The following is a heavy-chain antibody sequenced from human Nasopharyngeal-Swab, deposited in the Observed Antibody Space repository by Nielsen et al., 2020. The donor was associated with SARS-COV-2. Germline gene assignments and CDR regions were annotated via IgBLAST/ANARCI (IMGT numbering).Heavy chain of an antibody. CDR2: INSDGSST. V-gene: IGHV3-74*01. CDR3: ARGHSGYDFGY. Sequence: GGSLRLSCAASGFTFSSYWMHWVRQAPGKGLVWVSRINSDGSSTSYADSVKGRFTISRDNAKNTLYLQMNSLRAEDTAVYYCARGHSGYDFGYWGQGTLVTVSS. J-gene: IGHJ4*02. CDR1: GFTFSSYW. D-gene: IGHD5-12*01.